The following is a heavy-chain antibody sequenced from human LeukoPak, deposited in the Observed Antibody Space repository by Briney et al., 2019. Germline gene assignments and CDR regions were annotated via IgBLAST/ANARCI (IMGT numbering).Heavy chain of an antibody. J-gene: IGHJ6*02. Sequence: GGSLRLSCAASGFTFSSYWMHWVRQAPGKGLERVAVISYDGSNKYYADSVKGRFTISRDNSKNTLYLQMNSLRAEDAAVYYCAKGGSPTSYYYYGMDVWGQGTTVTVSS. CDR2: ISYDGSNK. V-gene: IGHV3-30*18. CDR3: AKGGSPTSYYYYGMDV. CDR1: GFTFSSYW. D-gene: IGHD1-26*01.